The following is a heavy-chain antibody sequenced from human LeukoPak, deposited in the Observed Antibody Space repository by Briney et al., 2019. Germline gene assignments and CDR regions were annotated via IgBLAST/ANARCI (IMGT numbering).Heavy chain of an antibody. CDR3: ARNLEGSSFRKASYNWFDP. CDR2: ISSSSSYI. V-gene: IGHV3-21*01. J-gene: IGHJ5*02. D-gene: IGHD6-13*01. Sequence: GGSLRLSCAASGFTFSSYSMNWVRQAPGKGLEWVSSISSSSSYIYYADSVKGRFTISRDNAKNSLYLQMNSLRAEDTAVYYCARNLEGSSFRKASYNWFDPWGQGTLVTVSS. CDR1: GFTFSSYS.